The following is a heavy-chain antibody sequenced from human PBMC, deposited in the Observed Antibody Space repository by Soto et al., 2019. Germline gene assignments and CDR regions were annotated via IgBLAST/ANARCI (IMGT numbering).Heavy chain of an antibody. V-gene: IGHV1-18*01. CDR1: GYTFTSYG. CDR3: ARGTMTSIYDFWSGYYDY. CDR2: ISAYNGNT. D-gene: IGHD3-3*01. Sequence: GESLKISCKASGYTFTSYGISWVRQAPGQGLEWMGWISAYNGNTNYAQKLQGRVTMTTDTSTSTAYMELRSLRSDDTAVYYCARGTMTSIYDFWSGYYDYWGQGTLVTVSS. J-gene: IGHJ4*02.